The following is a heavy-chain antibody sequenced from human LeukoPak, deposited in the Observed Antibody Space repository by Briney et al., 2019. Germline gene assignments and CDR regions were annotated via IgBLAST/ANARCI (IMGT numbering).Heavy chain of an antibody. CDR2: IYSGGST. V-gene: IGHV3-66*01. CDR3: ARDSYYYYMDV. Sequence: SGGSLRLSCAASGFTFSSYAMSWVRQAPGKGLEWVSVIYSGGSTYYADSVKGRFTISRDNSKNTLYLQMNSLRAEDTAVYYCARDSYYYYMDVWGKGTTVTISS. CDR1: GFTFSSYA. J-gene: IGHJ6*03.